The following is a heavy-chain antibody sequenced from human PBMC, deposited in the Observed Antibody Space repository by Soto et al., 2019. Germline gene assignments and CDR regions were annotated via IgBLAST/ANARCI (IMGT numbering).Heavy chain of an antibody. D-gene: IGHD6-13*01. CDR3: ARGSSWSYFDY. V-gene: IGHV4-31*03. J-gene: IGHJ4*02. Sequence: QVQLHESGPRLVKPSQTLSLTCTVSGGSISSGAFYWSWIRQHPGKGLEWIGCIYYSGSTYYNPSLKSRVTLSVDTSNNQFSPKLSSVTAADTAVYYCARGSSWSYFDYWGQGTLVTVSS. CDR1: GGSISSGAFY. CDR2: IYYSGST.